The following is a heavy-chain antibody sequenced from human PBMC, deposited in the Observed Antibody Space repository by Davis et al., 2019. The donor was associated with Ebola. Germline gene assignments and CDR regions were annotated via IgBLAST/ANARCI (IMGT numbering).Heavy chain of an antibody. D-gene: IGHD3-3*01. CDR3: ARGTIFGVVTTSWFDP. CDR1: GFTFSSYA. V-gene: IGHV3-30-3*01. Sequence: PGGSLRLSCAASGFTFSSYAMSWVRQAPGKGLEWVAVISYDGSNKYYADSVKGRFTISRDNSKNTLYLQMNSLRAEDTAVYYCARGTIFGVVTTSWFDPWGQGTLVTVSS. CDR2: ISYDGSNK. J-gene: IGHJ5*02.